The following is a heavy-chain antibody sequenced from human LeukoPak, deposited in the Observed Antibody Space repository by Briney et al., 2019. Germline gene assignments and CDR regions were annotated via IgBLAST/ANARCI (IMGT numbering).Heavy chain of an antibody. V-gene: IGHV1-69*10. CDR3: AGIPVFGVVLHQEPV. D-gene: IGHD2-8*01. Sequence: SVKVSCKASGGTFSDYALNWVRQAPGQGLEWMGVFIPVLGTANSTQNFQDRVSITADISTHTAYMELSSLKSEDTAVYFCAGIPVFGVVLHQEPVWGKGTTVTVSS. CDR2: FIPVLGTA. CDR1: GGTFSDYA. J-gene: IGHJ6*04.